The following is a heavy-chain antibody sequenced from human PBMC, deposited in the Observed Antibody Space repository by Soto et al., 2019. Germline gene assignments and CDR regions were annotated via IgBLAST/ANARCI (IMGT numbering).Heavy chain of an antibody. CDR2: ISSSGSTI. V-gene: IGHV3-48*03. CDR1: VFTFSSYE. D-gene: IGHD3-22*01. CDR3: ARDTYYYDSSVDAFDI. J-gene: IGHJ3*02. Sequence: PWWSLRLSCSASVFTFSSYEMNWVRQAPGKGLEWVSYISSSGSTIYYADSVKGRFTISRDNAKNSLYLQMNSLRAEDTAVYYCARDTYYYDSSVDAFDIWGQGTMVTVSS.